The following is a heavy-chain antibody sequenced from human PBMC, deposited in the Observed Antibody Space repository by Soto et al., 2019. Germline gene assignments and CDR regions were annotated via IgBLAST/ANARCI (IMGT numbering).Heavy chain of an antibody. D-gene: IGHD6-13*01. Sequence: ASVKVSCKASGYTFTNYGITWVRQAPGEGLEWMGWISAYNGHTNYAQKVQGRVTMTTDTSTSTAYMELRSLTSDDTAVFYCARSTAATGTSWLDPWGQGTLVTVYS. J-gene: IGHJ5*02. CDR2: ISAYNGHT. V-gene: IGHV1-18*01. CDR3: ARSTAATGTSWLDP. CDR1: GYTFTNYG.